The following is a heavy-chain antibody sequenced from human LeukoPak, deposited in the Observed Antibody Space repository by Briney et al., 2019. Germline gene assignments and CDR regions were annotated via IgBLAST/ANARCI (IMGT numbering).Heavy chain of an antibody. CDR2: IHWNGGST. Sequence: PGGSLRLSCAASGFTFGDFAMHWVRQAPGKGLEWVSLIHWNGGSTYYSDSVKGRFTISRDTSRNSLYLQMNSLTVDDTALYYCAKTGDRPKQDYFYYMDIWGQGTLVTVSS. V-gene: IGHV3-43D*03. CDR3: AKTGDRPKQDYFYYMDI. CDR1: GFTFGDFA. D-gene: IGHD2/OR15-2a*01. J-gene: IGHJ4*02.